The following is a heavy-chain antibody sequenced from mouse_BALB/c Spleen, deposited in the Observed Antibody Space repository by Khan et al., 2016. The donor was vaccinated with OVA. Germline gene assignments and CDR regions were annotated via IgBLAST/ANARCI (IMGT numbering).Heavy chain of an antibody. Sequence: QIQLVQSGPELKKPGETVKISCKASGYTFTNYGMNWVKQSPGKALKWMGWINTSTGEPTYADDFKGRFAFSLETSATTAYLQINNLKHEDTATYFCARPPYFSYTLDYWGQVTSVTVSS. J-gene: IGHJ4*01. D-gene: IGHD2-10*01. V-gene: IGHV9-3-1*01. CDR2: INTSTGEP. CDR1: GYTFTNYG. CDR3: ARPPYFSYTLDY.